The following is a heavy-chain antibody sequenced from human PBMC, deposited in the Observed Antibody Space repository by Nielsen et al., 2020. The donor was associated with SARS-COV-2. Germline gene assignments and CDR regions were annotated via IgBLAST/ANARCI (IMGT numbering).Heavy chain of an antibody. D-gene: IGHD6-13*01. J-gene: IGHJ4*02. Sequence: SVKVSCKASGYTFTSYDISWVRQAPGQGLEWMGGIIPIFGTANYAQKFQGRVTITADESTSTAYMELSSLRSEDTAVYYCARDPGYSSSWGDYWGQGTLVTVSS. CDR1: GYTFTSYD. CDR3: ARDPGYSSSWGDY. CDR2: IIPIFGTA. V-gene: IGHV1-69*13.